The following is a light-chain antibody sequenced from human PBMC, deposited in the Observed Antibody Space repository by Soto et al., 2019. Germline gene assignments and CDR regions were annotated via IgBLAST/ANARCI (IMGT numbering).Light chain of an antibody. J-gene: IGKJ1*01. V-gene: IGKV1-27*01. CDR2: AAS. Sequence: DIQMTQSPSSLSASIGDRVTITCRASQGINNFLAWYQQKPGEPPKLLLYAASILRSGVPSRFSGSGSGTDFTLTISSLQPEDVTTYYCQKYNSPPRTFGKGTRV. CDR3: QKYNSPPRT. CDR1: QGINNF.